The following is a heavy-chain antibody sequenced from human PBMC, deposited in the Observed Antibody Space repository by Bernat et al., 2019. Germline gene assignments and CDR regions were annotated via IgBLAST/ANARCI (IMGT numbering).Heavy chain of an antibody. CDR1: GGTFSSYA. D-gene: IGHD3-10*01. V-gene: IGHV1-69*06. CDR2: IIPIFGTT. Sequence: QVQLVQSGAEVKKPGSSVKVSCKASGGTFSSYAISWVRQAPGQGLEWMGGIIPIFGTTNYAQRFQGRVTITADKSTSTAYMELSSLRSEETAVYYCARPILVRGVIWGNWFDPWRQGTLVTVSS. CDR3: ARPILVRGVIWGNWFDP. J-gene: IGHJ5*02.